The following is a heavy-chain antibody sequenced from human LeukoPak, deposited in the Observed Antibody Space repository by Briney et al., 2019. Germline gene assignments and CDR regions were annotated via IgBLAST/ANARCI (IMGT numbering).Heavy chain of an antibody. CDR2: ISGSGGST. CDR3: AEEPSCSGGRCYYFDY. CDR1: EFTFSSYA. D-gene: IGHD2-15*01. J-gene: IGHJ4*02. V-gene: IGHV3-23*01. Sequence: GGSLRLSCAASEFTFSSYAMSWVRQAPGKGLEWVSAISGSGGSTYYGDSVKGRFTISRDNSKNTLDLQMNSLRAEDTAIYYCAEEPSCSGGRCYYFDYWGQGTLVTVSS.